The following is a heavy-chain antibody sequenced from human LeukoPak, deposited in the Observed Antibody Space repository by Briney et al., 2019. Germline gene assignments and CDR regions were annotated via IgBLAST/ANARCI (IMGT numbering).Heavy chain of an antibody. CDR2: INHSGST. J-gene: IGHJ4*02. V-gene: IGHV4-34*01. Sequence: SETLSLTGAVYGGAFSGYYWSWIRQPPGKGLEWIGEINHSGSTNYNPSLKSRVTISVDTSKNQFSLKLSSVTAADTAVYYCARGRRVGYLAVAGWAPDYWGQGTLVTVSS. D-gene: IGHD6-19*01. CDR1: GGAFSGYY. CDR3: ARGRRVGYLAVAGWAPDY.